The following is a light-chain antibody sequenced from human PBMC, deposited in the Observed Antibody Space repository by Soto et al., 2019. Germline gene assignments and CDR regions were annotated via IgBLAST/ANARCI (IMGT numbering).Light chain of an antibody. V-gene: IGKV1-5*03. Sequence: DIQMTQSPSTLSASVGDRVTITCRASQSISSWLAWYQQKPGKAPKVLIYKASSLESGVPSRSSGSGSGTEFTLTISSLQPDDFGTYYCQQYNNYPRTFGQGTKVEV. J-gene: IGKJ1*01. CDR3: QQYNNYPRT. CDR1: QSISSW. CDR2: KAS.